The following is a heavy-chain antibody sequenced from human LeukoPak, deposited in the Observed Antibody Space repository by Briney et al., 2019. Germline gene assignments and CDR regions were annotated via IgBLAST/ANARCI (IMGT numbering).Heavy chain of an antibody. Sequence: GRSLRLSCAASGFTFDDYAMHWVRQAPGKGLEWVSGISWNSGSIGYADSVKGRFTISRDNAKNSLYLQMNSLRAEDMALYYCAKGRLRYFDWLPPGDAFDIWGQGTMVTVSS. CDR1: GFTFDDYA. D-gene: IGHD3-9*01. CDR3: AKGRLRYFDWLPPGDAFDI. CDR2: ISWNSGSI. J-gene: IGHJ3*02. V-gene: IGHV3-9*03.